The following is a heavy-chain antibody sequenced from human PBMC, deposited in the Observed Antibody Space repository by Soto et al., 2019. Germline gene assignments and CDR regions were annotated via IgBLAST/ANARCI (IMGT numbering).Heavy chain of an antibody. V-gene: IGHV3-30-3*01. CDR1: GFILGDYA. D-gene: IGHD2-2*01. CDR2: ISFDGIQK. Sequence: PGGSLRLSCAGSGFILGDYALHWVRQAPGKGLEWLAVISFDGIQKYYADSVQGRFTISRDNSQNTLYLQMNSLVAGDTAVYYCARAYCSRTTFPPYYYYYGLNVWGQGTAVTVSS. CDR3: ARAYCSRTTFPPYYYYYGLNV. J-gene: IGHJ6*02.